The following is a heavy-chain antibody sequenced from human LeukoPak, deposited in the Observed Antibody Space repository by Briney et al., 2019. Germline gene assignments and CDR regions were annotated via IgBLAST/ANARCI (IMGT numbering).Heavy chain of an antibody. V-gene: IGHV4-38-2*02. D-gene: IGHD3-3*01. CDR3: ARSGYGSITIFGVVIIGYFDY. J-gene: IGHJ4*02. Sequence: SETLSLTCTVSGYSISSGHYWGWIRQPPGKGLEWIGSIYHSGSTYYNPSLKSRVTISVDTSKNQFSLKLSSVTAADTAVHYCARSGYGSITIFGVVIIGYFDYWGQGTLVTVSS. CDR1: GYSISSGHY. CDR2: IYHSGST.